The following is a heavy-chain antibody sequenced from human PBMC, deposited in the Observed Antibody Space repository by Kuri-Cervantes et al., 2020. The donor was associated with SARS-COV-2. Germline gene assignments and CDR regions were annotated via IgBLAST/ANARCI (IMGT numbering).Heavy chain of an antibody. Sequence: ESLKISCTVSGGSISSYYWSWIRQPPGKGLEWIGEINHSRSTNYNPSLKSRVTISVDTSKNQFSLKLSSVTAADTAVYYCARCTSPYYYYYYMDVWGKGTTVTVSS. CDR3: ARCTSPYYYYYYMDV. D-gene: IGHD2-2*01. CDR2: INHSRST. CDR1: GGSISSYY. J-gene: IGHJ6*03. V-gene: IGHV4-59*12.